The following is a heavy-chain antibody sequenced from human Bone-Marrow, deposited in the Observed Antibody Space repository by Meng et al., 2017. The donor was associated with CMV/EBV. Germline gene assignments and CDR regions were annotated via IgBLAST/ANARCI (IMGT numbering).Heavy chain of an antibody. Sequence: GSLRLSCTVSGGSISSYYWSWIRQPPGKGLEWIGYIYYSGSTNYNPSLKSRVTISVDTSKNQFSLKLSSVTAADTAVYYCARVDSSGWYGMDVWGQGTTVTVPS. D-gene: IGHD6-19*01. CDR2: IYYSGST. CDR3: ARVDSSGWYGMDV. J-gene: IGHJ6*02. V-gene: IGHV4-59*01. CDR1: GGSISSYY.